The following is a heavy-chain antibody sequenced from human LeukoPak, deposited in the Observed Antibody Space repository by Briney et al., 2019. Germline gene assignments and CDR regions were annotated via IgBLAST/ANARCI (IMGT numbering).Heavy chain of an antibody. D-gene: IGHD3-10*01. CDR1: GYTFSTYG. CDR3: ARRGHTVIRGACDY. CDR2: TSPYNGNT. Sequence: ASVKVSCKASGYTFSTYGISWVRQAPGQGLEWMEWTSPYNGNTDYAQKFQGRVAMTTETSTNTAYMELRSLRSDDAAVYYCARRGHTVIRGACDYWGQGTLVTVSS. V-gene: IGHV1-18*01. J-gene: IGHJ4*02.